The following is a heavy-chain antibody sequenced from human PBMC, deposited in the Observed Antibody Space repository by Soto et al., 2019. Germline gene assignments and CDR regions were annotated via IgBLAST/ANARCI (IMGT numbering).Heavy chain of an antibody. CDR3: AKGWVRGAAGNYFDY. CDR2: ISWNSGSI. CDR1: GFTFDDYA. V-gene: IGHV3-9*01. J-gene: IGHJ4*02. D-gene: IGHD6-13*01. Sequence: EVQLVESGGGLVQPGRSLRLSCAASGFTFDDYAMHWVRQAPGKGLEWVSGISWNSGSIGYADSVKGRFTISRDNAKNSLYLQMNSLRAEDTALYYCAKGWVRGAAGNYFDYWGQGTLVTVSS.